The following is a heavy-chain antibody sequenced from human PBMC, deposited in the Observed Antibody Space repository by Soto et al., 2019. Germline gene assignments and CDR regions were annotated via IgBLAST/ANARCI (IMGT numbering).Heavy chain of an antibody. CDR3: ARVSGSYYYGMDV. D-gene: IGHD1-26*01. Sequence: QVQLQESGPGLVKPSGTLSLTCAVSGGSISSSNWCCWVSQPPRKGLEWIVEIYHSGSTNYNPSLTSRVAISVDKSKNQFSLKLSAVTAADTAVYYCARVSGSYYYGMDVWGQGTTVTVSS. CDR2: IYHSGST. CDR1: GGSISSSNW. V-gene: IGHV4-4*02. J-gene: IGHJ6*02.